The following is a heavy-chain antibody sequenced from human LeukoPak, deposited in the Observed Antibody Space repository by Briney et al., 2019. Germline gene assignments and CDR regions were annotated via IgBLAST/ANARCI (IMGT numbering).Heavy chain of an antibody. CDR3: ARVSATMVRGVIITGSFDP. Sequence: ASVKVSCKASGYTFTSYGISWVRQAPGQGLEWMGWISAYNGNTNYAQKLQGRVTMATDTSTSTAYMELRSLRSDDTAVYYCARVSATMVRGVIITGSFDPWGQGTLVTVSS. V-gene: IGHV1-18*01. D-gene: IGHD3-10*01. J-gene: IGHJ5*02. CDR2: ISAYNGNT. CDR1: GYTFTSYG.